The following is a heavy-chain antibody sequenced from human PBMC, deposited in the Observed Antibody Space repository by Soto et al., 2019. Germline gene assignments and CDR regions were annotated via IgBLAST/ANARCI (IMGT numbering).Heavy chain of an antibody. CDR2: IYYSEST. V-gene: IGHV4-30-4*01. CDR1: GGSISSGDYY. CDR3: ASRILQAPEFDY. D-gene: IGHD2-15*01. J-gene: IGHJ4*02. Sequence: SETLSLTCTVSGGSISSGDYYWSWIRQPPGKGLEWIGYIYYSESTYYNPSLKSRVTISVDTSKNQFSLKLSSVTAADTAVYYCASRILQAPEFDYWGQGTLGTAPQ.